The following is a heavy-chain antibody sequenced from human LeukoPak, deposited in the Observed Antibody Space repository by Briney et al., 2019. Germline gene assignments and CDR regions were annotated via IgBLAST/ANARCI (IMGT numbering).Heavy chain of an antibody. CDR2: ISGSGGRT. CDR1: GFTFSNYA. CDR3: EKAEVGSSGWRFDY. V-gene: IGHV3-23*01. J-gene: IGHJ4*02. D-gene: IGHD6-19*01. Sequence: GGSLRLSCAASGFTFSNYAMSWVRQAPGKGLEWVSAISGSGGRTYYADSVKGRFTISRDSSKNTLYLQMNSLRAEDTAVYYCEKAEVGSSGWRFDYWGQGTLVTVSS.